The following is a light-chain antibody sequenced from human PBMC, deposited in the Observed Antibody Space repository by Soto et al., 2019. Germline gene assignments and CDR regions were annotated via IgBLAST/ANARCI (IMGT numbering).Light chain of an antibody. J-gene: IGKJ5*01. CDR3: QQRSNWPPIT. Sequence: DIQMTQYPYSLSASVGDRVSITCRASQSINSYLNWYQQRPGKAPKLLIYAASSLQTGVPSRFSGSGSGTDFTLTISSLEPEDFAVYYCQQRSNWPPITFGEGTRLEIK. CDR1: QSINSY. CDR2: AAS. V-gene: IGKV1-39*01.